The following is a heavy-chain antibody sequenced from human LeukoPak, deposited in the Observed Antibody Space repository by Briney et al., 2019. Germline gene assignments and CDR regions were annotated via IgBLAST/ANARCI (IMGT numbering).Heavy chain of an antibody. Sequence: GASVEVSCEASGYTFTSYYMHWVRQAPGQGLEWMGIINPSGGSTSYAQKFQGRVTMTRDTSTSTVYMELSSLRSEDTAVYYCARSTITGTTTDPNWFDPWGQGTLVTVSS. CDR2: INPSGGST. D-gene: IGHD1-20*01. J-gene: IGHJ5*02. V-gene: IGHV1-46*01. CDR3: ARSTITGTTTDPNWFDP. CDR1: GYTFTSYY.